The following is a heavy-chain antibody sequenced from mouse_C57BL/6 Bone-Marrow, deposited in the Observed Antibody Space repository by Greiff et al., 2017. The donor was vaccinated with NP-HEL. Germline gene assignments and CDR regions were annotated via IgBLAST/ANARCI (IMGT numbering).Heavy chain of an antibody. D-gene: IGHD1-3*01. CDR3: ARGEWSFDY. J-gene: IGHJ2*01. V-gene: IGHV1-69*01. CDR2: IDPSDSYT. Sequence: QVQLQQPGAELVMPGASVKLSCKASGYTFTSYWMHWVKQRPGQGLKWIGEIDPSDSYTNYNQKFKGKSTLTVDKSSSTAYMQLSSLTSEDSAVYYCARGEWSFDYWGQGTTLTVSS. CDR1: GYTFTSYW.